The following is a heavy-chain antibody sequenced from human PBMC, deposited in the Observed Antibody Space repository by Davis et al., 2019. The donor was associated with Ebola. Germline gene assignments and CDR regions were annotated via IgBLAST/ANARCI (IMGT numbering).Heavy chain of an antibody. CDR3: ARDISTTVSAFDI. V-gene: IGHV4-61*01. J-gene: IGHJ3*02. Sequence: PSETLSLTCSVSGGSISSSSYYWSWIRQPPGKGPEWIAYFYYSGSTNYNPSLKSRVTISVDTSKNQFSLKLSSVTAADTAVYYCARDISTTVSAFDIWGQGTMVTVSS. D-gene: IGHD2/OR15-2a*01. CDR1: GGSISSSSYY. CDR2: FYYSGST.